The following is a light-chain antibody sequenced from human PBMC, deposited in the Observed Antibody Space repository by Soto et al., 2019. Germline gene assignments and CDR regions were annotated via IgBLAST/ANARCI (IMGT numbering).Light chain of an antibody. CDR1: SSDVGAYNF. J-gene: IGLJ1*01. CDR3: SSYTTSAPYV. V-gene: IGLV2-14*01. CDR2: EVT. Sequence: QSALTQPASVSGSPGQSITISCTGTSSDVGAYNFVSWYQHHPGRAPKLIIYEVTIRPSGVSNRFSGSKSGNTASLTISGLQAEDEADYYCSSYTTSAPYVFGSGTKGTVL.